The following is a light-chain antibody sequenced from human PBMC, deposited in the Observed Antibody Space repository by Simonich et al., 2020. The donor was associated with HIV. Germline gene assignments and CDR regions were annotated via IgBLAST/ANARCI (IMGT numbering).Light chain of an antibody. Sequence: QSALTQPASVSGSPGQSITISCTGPSSDVGSYNLVSWYQQHPGTAPKLMIYAGSKRPSGVSNRFSGSKSGNTASLTISGLQAEDEADYYCCSYAGSSTFVVFGGGTKLTVL. J-gene: IGLJ2*01. CDR3: CSYAGSSTFVV. V-gene: IGLV2-23*03. CDR1: SSDVGSYNL. CDR2: AGS.